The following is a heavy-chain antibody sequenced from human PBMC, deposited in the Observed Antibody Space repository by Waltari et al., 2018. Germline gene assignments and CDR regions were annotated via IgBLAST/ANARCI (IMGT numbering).Heavy chain of an antibody. CDR2: IDNGYGMGT. CDR1: GFIFSTYW. J-gene: IGHJ6*04. CDR3: ARDHYYSKDV. Sequence: EVPLVESGGGLVQPGGSLRLSCEASGFIFSTYWMHWVRQAPGKGLGWVSRIDNGYGMGTSYAVSVQGRVTISRDNAKNTLYLQMNSLRAEDTGVYYCARDHYYSKDVWGTGTTVTVSS. V-gene: IGHV3-74*01.